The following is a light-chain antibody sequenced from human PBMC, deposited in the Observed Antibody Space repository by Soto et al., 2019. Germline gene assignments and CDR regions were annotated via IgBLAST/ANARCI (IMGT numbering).Light chain of an antibody. CDR2: GAS. CDR1: QYINTR. CDR3: QQYNNWPPIT. Sequence: EIVLTQSPSTLSSFPGDGVTLSCGASQYINTRLAWYQQKPGQAPRLLIYGASTRATGIPARFSGSGSGTEFTITISSLQSEDFAVYYCQQYNNWPPITFGQGTDWRL. V-gene: IGKV3-15*01. J-gene: IGKJ5*01.